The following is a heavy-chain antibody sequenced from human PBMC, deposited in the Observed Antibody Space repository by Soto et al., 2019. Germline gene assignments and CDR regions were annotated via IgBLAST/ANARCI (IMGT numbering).Heavy chain of an antibody. CDR2: IYYSGST. CDR1: GGSISSSSYY. D-gene: IGHD2-15*01. CDR3: ASTVYCSGGSCQYDTLHGFDP. J-gene: IGHJ5*02. V-gene: IGHV4-39*01. Sequence: PSETLSLTCTVSGGSISSSSYYWGWIRQPPGKGLEWIGSIYYSGSTYYNPSLKSRITMSVDTSKNQFPLKLSSVTAADTAVYYRASTVYCSGGSCQYDTLHGFDPWGQGTLVTVSS.